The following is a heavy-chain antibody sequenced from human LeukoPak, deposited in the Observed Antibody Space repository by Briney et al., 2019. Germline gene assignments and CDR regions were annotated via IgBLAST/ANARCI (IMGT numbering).Heavy chain of an antibody. CDR2: ISDDGSNK. J-gene: IGHJ5*02. CDR3: ARDGKELLDDH. CDR1: GFTFSSFG. Sequence: PGGSLRLSCTASGFTSGFTFSSFGMHWVRQAPGKGLEWAAFISDDGSNKYYADSVKGRFTISRDNSKNTVNLQMNSLKTEDTAVYYCARDGKELLDDHWGQGTLVTVSS. V-gene: IGHV3-30*19. D-gene: IGHD3-10*01.